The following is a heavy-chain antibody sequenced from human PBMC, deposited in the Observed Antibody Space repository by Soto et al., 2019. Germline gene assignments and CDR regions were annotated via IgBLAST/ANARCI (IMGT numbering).Heavy chain of an antibody. CDR2: IIPIFGTA. V-gene: IGHV1-69*13. CDR1: GGTFSSYA. Sequence: ASVKVSCKASGGTFSSYAISWVRQAPGQGLEWMGGIIPIFGTANYAQKFQGRVTITADESTSTAYMELSSLRSEDTAVYYCALQTPDQYSYGVNWFDPWGQGTLVTVSS. J-gene: IGHJ5*02. CDR3: ALQTPDQYSYGVNWFDP. D-gene: IGHD5-18*01.